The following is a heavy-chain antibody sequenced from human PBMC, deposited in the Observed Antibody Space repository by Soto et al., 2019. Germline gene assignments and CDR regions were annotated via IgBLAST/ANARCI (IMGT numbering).Heavy chain of an antibody. D-gene: IGHD3-22*01. Sequence: GGSLRLSCAASGFTSSSYWMSWVRQAPGKGLEWVTNIKQDGSEKNYVDSVKGRFTISRDNAKNSLYLQMNSLRGEDTAVYYCGGDSSGYYYPDVFDIWGQGTMVTVSS. CDR3: GGDSSGYYYPDVFDI. V-gene: IGHV3-7*01. J-gene: IGHJ3*02. CDR2: IKQDGSEK. CDR1: GFTSSSYW.